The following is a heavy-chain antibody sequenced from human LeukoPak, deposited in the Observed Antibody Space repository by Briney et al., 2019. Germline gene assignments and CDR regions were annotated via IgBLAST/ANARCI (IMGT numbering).Heavy chain of an antibody. CDR3: AKDGDSSGWYRYFDY. J-gene: IGHJ4*02. CDR2: INSDGSST. D-gene: IGHD6-19*01. Sequence: PGGSLRLSCAASGFTFSSDWMHWVRQAPGKGLVWISRINSDGSSTTYANSVKGRFTISRDNSKNTLYLQMNSLRAEDTAVYYCAKDGDSSGWYRYFDYWGQGTLVTVSS. CDR1: GFTFSSDW. V-gene: IGHV3-74*01.